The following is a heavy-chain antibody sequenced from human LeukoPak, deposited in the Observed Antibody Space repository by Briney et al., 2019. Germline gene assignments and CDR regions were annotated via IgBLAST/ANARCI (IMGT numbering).Heavy chain of an antibody. CDR3: ARWYYSGRYFDN. CDR1: GGSIRNYY. D-gene: IGHD6-19*01. Sequence: SETLSLTCSVSGGSIRNYYWNWMRQPPGKGLEWIGYTSDKDDTYYNPSLKGRFTMSVDTSSNQLSLKVTSATTADTAVYYCARWYYSGRYFDNWGRGTPVTVSS. J-gene: IGHJ4*02. V-gene: IGHV4-59*01. CDR2: TSDKDDT.